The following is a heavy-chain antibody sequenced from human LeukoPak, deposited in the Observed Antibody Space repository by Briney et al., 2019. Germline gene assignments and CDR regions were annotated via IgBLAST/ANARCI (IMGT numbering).Heavy chain of an antibody. CDR1: GFTFSSYA. D-gene: IGHD1-14*01. CDR3: ARLLGPADY. V-gene: IGHV3-30-3*01. Sequence: HPGGSLRLSCAASGFTFSSYAMHWVRQAPGKGLEWVAVISYDGSNKYYADSVKGRFTISRDNSKNTLYLQMNSLRAEDTAVYYCARLLGPADYWGQGTLATVSS. CDR2: ISYDGSNK. J-gene: IGHJ4*02.